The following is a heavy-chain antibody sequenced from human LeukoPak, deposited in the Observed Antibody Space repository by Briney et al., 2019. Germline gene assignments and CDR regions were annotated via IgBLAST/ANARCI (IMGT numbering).Heavy chain of an antibody. CDR2: ISGSGVST. CDR3: AKGVGYCSGGSCQQFDY. V-gene: IGHV3-23*01. J-gene: IGHJ4*02. D-gene: IGHD2-15*01. CDR1: GFTFSSYA. Sequence: GGSLRLSCAASGFTFSSYAMSWVRQAPGKGLEWVSAISGSGVSTYYADSVKGRFTTSRDNSKNTLYLQMNSLRAEDTAVYYCAKGVGYCSGGSCQQFDYWGQGTLVTVSS.